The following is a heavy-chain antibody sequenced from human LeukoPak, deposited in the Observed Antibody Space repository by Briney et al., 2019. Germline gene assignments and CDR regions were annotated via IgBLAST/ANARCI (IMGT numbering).Heavy chain of an antibody. CDR3: ARHLDDSSGYYYRTMYYFDY. CDR1: GYSFTTYR. J-gene: IGHJ4*02. Sequence: GESLKISCKGSGYSFTTYRIGWVRQMPGKGLEWMGVISPGDSDTRYSPSFQGQVTISADKSISTAYLQWSSLKASDTAMYYCARHLDDSSGYYYRTMYYFDYWGQGTLVTVSS. CDR2: ISPGDSDT. V-gene: IGHV5-51*01. D-gene: IGHD3-22*01.